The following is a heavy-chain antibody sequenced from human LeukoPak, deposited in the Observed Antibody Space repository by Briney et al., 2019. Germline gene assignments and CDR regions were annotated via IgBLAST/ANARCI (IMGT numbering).Heavy chain of an antibody. CDR2: IYWDDDV. CDR1: GFSLTTSGVG. V-gene: IGHV2-5*02. D-gene: IGHD3-9*01. CDR3: VHSNILTLGGIDS. Sequence: SGPTLVKPTQTLTLTCTFSGFSLTTSGVGVGWIRQPPGKALEWLGLIYWDDDVRYNPSLKRRLTITKDTSKNQVVLTVTNMDPVYTATYYCVHSNILTLGGIDSWGQGTLVTVSS. J-gene: IGHJ4*02.